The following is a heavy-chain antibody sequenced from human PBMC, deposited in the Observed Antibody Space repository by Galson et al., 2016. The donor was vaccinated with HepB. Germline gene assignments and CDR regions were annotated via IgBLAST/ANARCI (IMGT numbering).Heavy chain of an antibody. J-gene: IGHJ2*01. Sequence: QSGAEVKTPGESLKISCQASGYKFTGYWIGWVRQMPGKGLEWMGIIYPGDSDTRYSPSFQGQATISADKSSSTAYLEWTSLSASDTATYYCARQACSGGACYSFWYFDFWGRGTPVIVSS. CDR2: IYPGDSDT. CDR3: ARQACSGGACYSFWYFDF. V-gene: IGHV5-51*01. D-gene: IGHD2-21*02. CDR1: GYKFTGYW.